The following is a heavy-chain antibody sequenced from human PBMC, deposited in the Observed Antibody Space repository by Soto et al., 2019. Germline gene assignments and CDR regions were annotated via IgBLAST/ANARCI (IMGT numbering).Heavy chain of an antibody. J-gene: IGHJ6*03. CDR1: GGSISSSSYY. V-gene: IGHV4-39*01. CDR2: IYYSGST. CDR3: ARAIVYDFWRGYPNYYMDV. D-gene: IGHD3-3*01. Sequence: SETLSLTCTVSGGSISSSSYYWGWIRQPPGKGLEWIGSIYYSGSTYYNPSLKSRVTISVDTSKNQFSLKLSSVTAADTAVYYCARAIVYDFWRGYPNYYMDVWGKGTTVTVSS.